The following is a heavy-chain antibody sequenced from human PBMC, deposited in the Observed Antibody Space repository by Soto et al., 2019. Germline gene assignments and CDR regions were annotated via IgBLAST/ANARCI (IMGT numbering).Heavy chain of an antibody. J-gene: IGHJ4*02. Sequence: ASVKVSCKASGYTFTGYYMHWVRQAPGQGLEWMGWINPNSGGTNYAQKFQGRVTMTRDTSISTAYMELSRLRSDDTAVYYCARDDYDFWSGYRDFDYWGQGTLVTVSS. CDR3: ARDDYDFWSGYRDFDY. D-gene: IGHD3-3*01. CDR2: INPNSGGT. V-gene: IGHV1-2*02. CDR1: GYTFTGYY.